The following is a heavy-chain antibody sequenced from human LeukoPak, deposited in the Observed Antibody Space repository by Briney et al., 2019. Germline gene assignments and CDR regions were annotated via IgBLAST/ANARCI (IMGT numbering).Heavy chain of an antibody. J-gene: IGHJ6*04. Sequence: GKSLRLSCAASGFILRSYAMHWVRQAPGKGREGVALVSHDGSNECYTDSVKGRFIISRDNSKNTVYLQMNRLREGDTAVYYCARARVTSTLKNSYYYVMDVWGEGTTVTVSS. CDR3: ARARVTSTLKNSYYYVMDV. CDR2: VSHDGSNE. D-gene: IGHD2-21*02. CDR1: GFILRSYA. V-gene: IGHV3-30*03.